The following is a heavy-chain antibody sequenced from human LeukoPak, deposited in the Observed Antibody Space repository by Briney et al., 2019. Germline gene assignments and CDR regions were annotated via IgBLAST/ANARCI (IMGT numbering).Heavy chain of an antibody. J-gene: IGHJ3*02. D-gene: IGHD3-9*01. CDR3: ARDRTGYSSDDAFDI. V-gene: IGHV1-2*02. CDR1: GYTFTGYY. Sequence: ASVKVSCKASGYTFTGYYMHWVRQAPGQGLEWMGWINPNSGGTNYAQKFQGRVTMTRDTSISTAYMELSRLRSDDTAVYYCARDRTGYSSDDAFDIWGQGTMVTVSS. CDR2: INPNSGGT.